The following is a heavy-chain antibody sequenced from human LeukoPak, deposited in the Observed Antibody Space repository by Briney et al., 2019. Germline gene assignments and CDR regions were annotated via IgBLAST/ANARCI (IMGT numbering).Heavy chain of an antibody. CDR1: GFPFSSYW. CDR2: ISNDGSST. CDR3: ARGHITFGGVVVDY. J-gene: IGHJ4*02. Sequence: SLRLSCAASGFPFSSYWMHWVRQAPGKGLVWVSRISNDGSSTTYADSVKGRFTFSRDNAKNTLYLHMDSLRAEDTAVYYCARGHITFGGVVVDYWGQGILVTVSS. V-gene: IGHV3-74*01. D-gene: IGHD3-16*02.